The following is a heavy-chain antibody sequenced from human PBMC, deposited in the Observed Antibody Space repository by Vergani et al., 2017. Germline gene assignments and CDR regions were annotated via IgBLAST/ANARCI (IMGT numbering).Heavy chain of an antibody. J-gene: IGHJ4*02. D-gene: IGHD3-10*01. CDR3: ARELVGELFDY. V-gene: IGHV3-7*04. CDR1: GFTFSSYW. CDR2: IKQDGSEK. Sequence: EVQLVESGGGLVQPGVSLRLSCAASGFTFSSYWMSWVRQAPGKGLEWVANIKQDGSEKYYVDSVKGRFTISRDNAKNSLYLQMNSLRAEDTAVYYCARELVGELFDYWGQGTLVTVSS.